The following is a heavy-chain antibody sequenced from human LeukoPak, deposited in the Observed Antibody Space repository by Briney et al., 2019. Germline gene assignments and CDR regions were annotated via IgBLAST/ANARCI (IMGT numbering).Heavy chain of an antibody. CDR1: GITVTNNY. J-gene: IGHJ4*02. CDR2: IYANGDT. Sequence: GGSLRLSCAASGITVTNNYWHWLRQAPGKGLEWVSIIYANGDTLYAASARGRFTFSRDNSKNTFYLQMNSLRAEDTAIYYCAHGDYPLTYWGQGTLVTVSS. CDR3: AHGDYPLTY. D-gene: IGHD4-17*01. V-gene: IGHV3-66*01.